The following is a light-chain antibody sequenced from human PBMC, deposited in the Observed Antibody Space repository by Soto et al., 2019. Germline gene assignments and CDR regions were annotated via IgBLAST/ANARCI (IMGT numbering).Light chain of an antibody. V-gene: IGKV1-39*01. CDR2: AAS. CDR3: QHRYSTPPVT. J-gene: IGKJ5*01. CDR1: PSISSY. Sequence: DIQMTQSPSSLSASVGDRVTITCRARPSISSYLNWYQQKPGKAPKLLIYAASSLQSGVPSRFSGSGSRPDFPLTISRLQPEDFATYYCQHRYSTPPVTGGQGTRLE.